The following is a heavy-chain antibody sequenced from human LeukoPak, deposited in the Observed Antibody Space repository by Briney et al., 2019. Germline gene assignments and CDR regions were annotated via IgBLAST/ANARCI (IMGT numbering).Heavy chain of an antibody. V-gene: IGHV4-4*07. D-gene: IGHD4-17*01. CDR3: AREYGDFDY. CDR2: ISTSGSP. Sequence: PSETLSLTCTVSRGSITGDYWSWIRQPAGKGLEWIGRISTSGSPNYNPSLKSRVTMSIDTSKNQFSLKLSSVTAADTAVYYCAREYGDFDYWGQGTLVTVSS. J-gene: IGHJ4*02. CDR1: RGSITGDY.